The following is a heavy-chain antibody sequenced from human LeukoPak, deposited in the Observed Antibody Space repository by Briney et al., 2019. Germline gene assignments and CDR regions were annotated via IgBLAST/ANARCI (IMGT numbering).Heavy chain of an antibody. Sequence: GGSLRLSCAASGFTFSSYALSWVRQAPGKGLEWVSVISGSGGNTYYADSVKGRFAISRDNSKNTLHLEMNSLRAEDTAVYYCARQPSAGAFDYWGQGTLVTVSS. CDR2: ISGSGGNT. CDR3: ARQPSAGAFDY. D-gene: IGHD6-19*01. CDR1: GFTFSSYA. V-gene: IGHV3-23*01. J-gene: IGHJ4*02.